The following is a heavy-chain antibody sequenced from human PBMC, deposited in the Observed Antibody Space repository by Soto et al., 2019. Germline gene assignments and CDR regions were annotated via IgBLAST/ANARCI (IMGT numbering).Heavy chain of an antibody. V-gene: IGHV4-4*02. Sequence: KPSETLSLTCAVSGGSINSSNWWSWVRQPPGKGLEWIGEIYHSGSTNYNPSLKSRVTISVDKSKNQFSLKLSSVTAADTAVYYCARGYSSSWYSRNVNWFDPWGQGTLVTVSS. CDR2: IYHSGST. J-gene: IGHJ5*02. D-gene: IGHD6-13*01. CDR3: ARGYSSSWYSRNVNWFDP. CDR1: GGSINSSNW.